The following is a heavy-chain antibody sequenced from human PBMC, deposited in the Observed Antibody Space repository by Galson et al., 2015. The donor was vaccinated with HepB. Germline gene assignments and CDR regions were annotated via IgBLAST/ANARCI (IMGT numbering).Heavy chain of an antibody. CDR1: GGTFSSYA. J-gene: IGHJ6*02. D-gene: IGHD6-13*01. CDR3: ATATGSSWYFSGTMRRYYGMDV. Sequence: SVTVSCKASGGTFSSYAISWVRQAPGQGLEWMGGIIPIFGTANYAQKFQGRVTITADKSTSTAYMELSSLRSEDTAVYYCATATGSSWYFSGTMRRYYGMDVWGQGTTVTVSS. CDR2: IIPIFGTA. V-gene: IGHV1-69*06.